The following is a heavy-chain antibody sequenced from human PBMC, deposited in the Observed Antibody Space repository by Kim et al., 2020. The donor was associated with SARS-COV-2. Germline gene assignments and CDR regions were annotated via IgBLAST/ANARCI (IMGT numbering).Heavy chain of an antibody. CDR3: ARGLIAAAGQDY. V-gene: IGHV4-31*11. D-gene: IGHD6-13*01. J-gene: IGHJ4*02. CDR1: GGSISSGGYY. CDR2: IYYSGST. Sequence: SETLSLTCAVSGGSISSGGYYWSWIRQHPGKGLEWIGYIYYSGSTYYNPSLKSRVTISVDTSKNQFSLKLSSVTAADTAVYYCARGLIAAAGQDYWGQGTLVTVSS.